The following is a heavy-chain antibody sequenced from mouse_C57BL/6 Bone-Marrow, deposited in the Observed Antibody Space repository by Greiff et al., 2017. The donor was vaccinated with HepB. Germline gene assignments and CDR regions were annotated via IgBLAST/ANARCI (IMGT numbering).Heavy chain of an antibody. D-gene: IGHD2-5*01. J-gene: IGHJ2*01. CDR2: IDPEDGET. Sequence: VPLPQSVAALVQPGSSVPLSFPSSGFTIPAYYLHCVNPRTDQGLEWIGRIDPEDGETKYAPNFQGNATITADTSSNTAYLQLSSLTSEDTAVYYCARGISNYGENYFDYWGQGTTLTVAS. CDR3: ARGISNYGENYFDY. V-gene: IGHV14-2*01. CDR1: GFTIPAYY.